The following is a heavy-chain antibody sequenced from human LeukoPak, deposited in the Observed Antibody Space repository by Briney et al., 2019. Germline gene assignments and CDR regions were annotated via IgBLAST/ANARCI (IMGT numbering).Heavy chain of an antibody. CDR2: IYYSGST. J-gene: IGHJ5*02. CDR3: ARGSYDFWTGPHPFDP. CDR1: GGSISSYY. D-gene: IGHD3-3*01. V-gene: IGHV4-59*01. Sequence: SETLSLTCTVSGGSISSYYWSWLRQPPGKGLEWIGYIYYSGSTNYNPSLKSRVTISVDTSKNQFSLKLSSVAAADTAVYYCARGSYDFWTGPHPFDPWGQGTLVTVSS.